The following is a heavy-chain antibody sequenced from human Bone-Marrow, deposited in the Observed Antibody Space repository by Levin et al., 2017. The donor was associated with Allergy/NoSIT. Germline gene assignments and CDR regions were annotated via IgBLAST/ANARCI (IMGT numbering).Heavy chain of an antibody. CDR2: ISWNRGTI. D-gene: IGHD6-6*01. CDR1: GFTFDEYA. J-gene: IGHJ3*02. CDR3: TKVRLHRTSYDTFDI. Sequence: GGSLRLSCAASGFTFDEYAMHWVRQAPGKGLEWVSGISWNRGTIAYADSVKGRFTISRDSAKNSLYLQMNSLSPEDTAFYFCTKVRLHRTSYDTFDIWGQWTMVTVSS. V-gene: IGHV3-9*01.